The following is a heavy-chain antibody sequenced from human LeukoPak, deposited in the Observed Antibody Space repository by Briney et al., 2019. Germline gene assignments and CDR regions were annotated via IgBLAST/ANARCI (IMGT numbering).Heavy chain of an antibody. CDR1: GGSISSYY. Sequence: SETLSLTCTVSGGSISSYYWSWIRQPPGKGLEWIGYIYYSGSTNYNPSLKSRVTISVDTSKNQFSLKPSSVTAADTAVYYCARGPYSGYDYSGFDYWGQGTLVTVSS. J-gene: IGHJ4*02. D-gene: IGHD5-12*01. V-gene: IGHV4-59*01. CDR2: IYYSGST. CDR3: ARGPYSGYDYSGFDY.